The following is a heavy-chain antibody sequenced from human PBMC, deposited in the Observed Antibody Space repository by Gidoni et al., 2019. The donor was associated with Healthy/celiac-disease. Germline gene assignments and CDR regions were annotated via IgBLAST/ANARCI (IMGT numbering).Heavy chain of an antibody. CDR3: ATEGRITIFFFDP. CDR2: ISYDGSNK. J-gene: IGHJ5*02. Sequence: QVQLVESGGGVVQPGRSLRLSCAASGFTFSSYGMHWVRQAPGKGLEWVAVISYDGSNKYYADSVKGRFTISRDNSKNTLYLQMNSLRAEDTAVYYCATEGRITIFFFDPWGQGTLVTVSS. D-gene: IGHD3-9*01. V-gene: IGHV3-30*03. CDR1: GFTFSSYG.